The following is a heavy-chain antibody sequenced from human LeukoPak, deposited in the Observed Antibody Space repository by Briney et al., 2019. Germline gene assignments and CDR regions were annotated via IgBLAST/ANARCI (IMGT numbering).Heavy chain of an antibody. J-gene: IGHJ6*03. CDR2: IKQDGSEK. V-gene: IGHV3-7*01. Sequence: GGSLRLSCAASGFSFSSYWMSWVRQAPGKGLEWVANIKQDGSEKYYVDSVKGRFTISRDNAKNSPYLQMNSLRAEDTAVHYCARDCSSSSCYRGGYYYMDVWGKGTTVTVSS. CDR3: ARDCSSSSCYRGGYYYMDV. D-gene: IGHD2-2*01. CDR1: GFSFSSYW.